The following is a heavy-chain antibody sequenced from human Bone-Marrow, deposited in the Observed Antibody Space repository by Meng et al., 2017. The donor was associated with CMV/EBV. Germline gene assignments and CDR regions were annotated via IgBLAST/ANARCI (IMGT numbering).Heavy chain of an antibody. V-gene: IGHV3-11*01. J-gene: IGHJ4*02. CDR2: ISSSGSTI. Sequence: FSDYYMSWIRQAPGKGLEWVSYISSSGSTIYYADSVKGRFTISRDNAKNSLYLQMNSLRAEDTAVYYCAREMEYYYDSSGYSKGADYWGQGTLVTVSS. D-gene: IGHD3-22*01. CDR1: FSDYY. CDR3: AREMEYYYDSSGYSKGADY.